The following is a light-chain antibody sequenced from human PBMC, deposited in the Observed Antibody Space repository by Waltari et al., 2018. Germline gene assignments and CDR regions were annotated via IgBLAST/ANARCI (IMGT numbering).Light chain of an antibody. Sequence: IVMTQSPAPLPVSPGGRVTLSCRASQNIGSHLAWYQQKPGQAPRLLIVDASTRATGIPARFGGSGSGTEFTLTISSLQSEDSAIYYCQHYHNWPSTFGQGTRLEIK. CDR2: DAS. CDR1: QNIGSH. J-gene: IGKJ5*01. V-gene: IGKV3-15*01. CDR3: QHYHNWPST.